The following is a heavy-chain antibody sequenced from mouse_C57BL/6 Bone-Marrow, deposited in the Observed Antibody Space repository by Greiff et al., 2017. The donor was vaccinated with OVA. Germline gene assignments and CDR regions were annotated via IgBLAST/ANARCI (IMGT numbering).Heavy chain of an antibody. CDR3: TRGGLWLRRGNYFDY. D-gene: IGHD2-2*01. CDR2: IYPGSGST. J-gene: IGHJ2*01. V-gene: IGHV1-55*01. CDR1: GYTFTSYW. Sequence: VQLQQPGAELVKPGASVKMSCKASGYTFTSYWITWVKQRPGQGLEWIGDIYPGSGSTNYNEKFKSKATLTVDTSSSTAYMQLSSLTSEDSAVYYCTRGGLWLRRGNYFDYWGQGTTLTVSS.